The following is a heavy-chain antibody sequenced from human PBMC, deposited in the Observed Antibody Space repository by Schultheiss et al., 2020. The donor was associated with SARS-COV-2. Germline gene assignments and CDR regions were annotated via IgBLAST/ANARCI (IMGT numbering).Heavy chain of an antibody. J-gene: IGHJ3*02. V-gene: IGHV3-66*01. CDR1: GFTVSSNY. Sequence: GESLKISCAASGFTVSSNYMSWVRQAPGKGLEWVSVIYSGGSTYYADSVKGRFTISRDNSKNTLYLQMNSLRAEDTAVYYCAREPYGGNPWVAFDIWGQGTMVTVSS. CDR2: IYSGGST. CDR3: AREPYGGNPWVAFDI. D-gene: IGHD4-23*01.